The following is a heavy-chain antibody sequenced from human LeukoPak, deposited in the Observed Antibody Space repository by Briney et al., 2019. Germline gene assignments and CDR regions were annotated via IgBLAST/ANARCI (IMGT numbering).Heavy chain of an antibody. V-gene: IGHV1-69*06. Sequence: ASVKVSCKASGGTFSSYAISWVRQAPGQGLEWMGGIIPIFGTANYAQKFQGRVTMTEDTSTDTAYMELSSLRSEDTAVYYCATGQQSKLVRYPPLIFDYWGQGTLVTVSS. D-gene: IGHD6-13*01. J-gene: IGHJ4*02. CDR1: GGTFSSYA. CDR3: ATGQQSKLVRYPPLIFDY. CDR2: IIPIFGTA.